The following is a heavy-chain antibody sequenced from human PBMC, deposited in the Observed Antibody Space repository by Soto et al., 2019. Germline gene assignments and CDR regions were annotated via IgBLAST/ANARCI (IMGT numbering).Heavy chain of an antibody. CDR3: ARKNGYNFDY. V-gene: IGHV1-69*06. CDR1: GGTFSSYA. J-gene: IGHJ4*02. CDR2: IIPIFGTA. Sequence: QVQLVQSGAEVQKPGSSVKVSCKASGGTFSSYAISWEQQAPAQGLEWMGGIIPIFGTANYAQKFQGRVTLTADKSKSTAYMELRSLRSEDTAVYYCARKNGYNFDYWVQGTLVTVS. D-gene: IGHD5-12*01.